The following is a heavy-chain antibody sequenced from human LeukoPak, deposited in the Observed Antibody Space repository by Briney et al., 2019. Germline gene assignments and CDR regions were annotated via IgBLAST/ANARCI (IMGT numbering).Heavy chain of an antibody. CDR3: ASGTFDDYGDYDRGDYFDH. CDR2: IYYSGLT. CDR1: GASISCSSSS. J-gene: IGHJ4*02. D-gene: IGHD4-17*01. Sequence: PSETLSLTCTVSGASISCSSSSWGWVRQPPGKGPEWIGSIYYSGLTYDNPSLKSRVSISVDPSKNHFSLKVSSVTAADTAVYYCASGTFDDYGDYDRGDYFDHWGQGTLVTVSS. V-gene: IGHV4-39*02.